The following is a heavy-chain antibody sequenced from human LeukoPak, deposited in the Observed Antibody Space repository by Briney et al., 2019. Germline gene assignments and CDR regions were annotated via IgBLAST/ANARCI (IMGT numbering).Heavy chain of an antibody. V-gene: IGHV4-39*07. CDR2: IYYSGST. CDR3: AGYCSGGSCYPGHFDY. D-gene: IGHD2-15*01. J-gene: IGHJ4*02. Sequence: PSETLSLTCTVSGGSISSSSYYWGWIRQPPGKGLEWIGSIYYSGSTYYNPSLKSRVTISVDTSKNQFSLKLSSVTAADTAVYYCAGYCSGGSCYPGHFDYWGQGTLVTVSS. CDR1: GGSISSSSYY.